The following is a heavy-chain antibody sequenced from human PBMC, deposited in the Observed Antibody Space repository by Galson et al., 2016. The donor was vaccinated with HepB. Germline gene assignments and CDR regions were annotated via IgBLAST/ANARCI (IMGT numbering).Heavy chain of an antibody. J-gene: IGHJ2*01. CDR3: AKVFREYSYGYSGWYFDL. Sequence: SLRLSCAASGFTFSTYGMHWVRQAPGKGLEWVAVISLDGGKNYYADSVKGRFTIARDNSKNTLYLEMNSLRPEDTAVYYCAKVFREYSYGYSGWYFDLWGRGTLVACSS. CDR1: GFTFSTYG. V-gene: IGHV3-30*18. D-gene: IGHD5-18*01. CDR2: ISLDGGKN.